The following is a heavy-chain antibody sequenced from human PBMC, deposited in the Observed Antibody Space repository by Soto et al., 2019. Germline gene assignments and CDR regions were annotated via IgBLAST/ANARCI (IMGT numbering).Heavy chain of an antibody. CDR3: ARGEERVGMPSGY. Sequence: QVQLQESGPGLVKPSETLSLTCTVSGGSISSYYWSWIRQPPGKGLEWIGYIYYSGSTNYNPSLTSRVTISVDTSKNRFSLKLSSVPAADTAVYYCARGEERVGMPSGYWGQGTLVTVSS. CDR1: GGSISSYY. CDR2: IYYSGST. V-gene: IGHV4-59*01. D-gene: IGHD3-16*01. J-gene: IGHJ4*02.